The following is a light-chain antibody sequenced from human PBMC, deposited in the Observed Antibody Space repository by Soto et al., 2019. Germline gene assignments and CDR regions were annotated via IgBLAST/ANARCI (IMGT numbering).Light chain of an antibody. V-gene: IGKV3-11*01. Sequence: EIVLTQSPATLSLSPGERATLSCRASQSVSSYLAWYQQKPGQAPRLLIYDASNRATGIPARFSGSGSGTDFTLTISRLEPEDFAVYYCQKYNNWPPITFGQGTRLEI. CDR3: QKYNNWPPIT. CDR2: DAS. J-gene: IGKJ5*01. CDR1: QSVSSY.